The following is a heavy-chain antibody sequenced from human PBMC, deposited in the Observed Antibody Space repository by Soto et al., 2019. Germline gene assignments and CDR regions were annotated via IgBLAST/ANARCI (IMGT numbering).Heavy chain of an antibody. J-gene: IGHJ4*02. CDR1: GFTFSSYG. CDR3: AKDARYCTNDVCPQDY. Sequence: GGSLRLSCAASGFTFSSYGIHWVRQAPGKGLEWVAAISYDGSNKFYADSVKGRFTISRDNSKNTLYLQMNSLRAEDTAVYYCAKDARYCTNDVCPQDYWGQGTLVTVSS. CDR2: ISYDGSNK. D-gene: IGHD2-8*01. V-gene: IGHV3-30*18.